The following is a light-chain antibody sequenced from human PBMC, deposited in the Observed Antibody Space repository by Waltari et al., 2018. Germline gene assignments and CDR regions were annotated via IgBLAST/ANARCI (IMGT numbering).Light chain of an antibody. J-gene: IGLJ3*02. Sequence: QLVLTQSPSASASLGASVKLTCPLSSGHSSNVIAWLQQQPEKGPRYLMKVNSDGSHSKGDTIPDRFSGSSSGTGHYLTISSLQSEDEADYYCQTGGHGTWVFGGGTKLTVL. V-gene: IGLV4-69*02. CDR2: VNSDGSH. CDR3: QTGGHGTWV. CDR1: SGHSSNV.